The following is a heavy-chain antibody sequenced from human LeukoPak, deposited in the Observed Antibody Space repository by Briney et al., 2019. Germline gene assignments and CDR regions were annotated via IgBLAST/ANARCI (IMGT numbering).Heavy chain of an antibody. CDR2: INHSGST. Sequence: SETLSLTCAVYGGSFSGYYWSWIRQPPGKGLEWIGEINHSGSTNYNPSLKSRVTISVDTSKNQFSLKLSSVTAADTAVYYCARGKGPDITMIVVAPRDFDYWGQGTLVTVSS. CDR1: GGSFSGYY. D-gene: IGHD3-22*01. J-gene: IGHJ4*02. CDR3: ARGKGPDITMIVVAPRDFDY. V-gene: IGHV4-34*01.